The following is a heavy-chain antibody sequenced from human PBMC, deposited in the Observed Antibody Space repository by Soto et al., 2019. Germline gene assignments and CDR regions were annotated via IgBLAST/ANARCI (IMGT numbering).Heavy chain of an antibody. CDR3: GGPIAADLGMDV. J-gene: IGHJ6*02. Sequence: GEPLKISCKGSGYSFASYWISCVRKMPGKGLEWMGRIDPSDSYTNYSPSFQGHVTISADKSISTAYLQWSSLKASDTAMFYCGGPIAADLGMDVWGQRITVTVS. D-gene: IGHD6-25*01. CDR2: IDPSDSYT. CDR1: GYSFASYW. V-gene: IGHV5-10-1*01.